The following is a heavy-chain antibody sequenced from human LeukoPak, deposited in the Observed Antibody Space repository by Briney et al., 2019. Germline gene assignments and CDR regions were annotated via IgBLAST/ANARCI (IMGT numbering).Heavy chain of an antibody. CDR3: ARPLGVVIPYNWFDP. J-gene: IGHJ5*02. V-gene: IGHV1-2*02. CDR2: INPNSGGT. CDR1: GYTFTGYY. D-gene: IGHD3-3*01. Sequence: ASVKVSCKASGYTFTGYYMHWVRQAPGQGLEWMGWINPNSGGTNYAQKFQGRVTMTRNTSISTAYMELSRLRSDDTAVYYCARPLGVVIPYNWFDPWGQGTPVTVSS.